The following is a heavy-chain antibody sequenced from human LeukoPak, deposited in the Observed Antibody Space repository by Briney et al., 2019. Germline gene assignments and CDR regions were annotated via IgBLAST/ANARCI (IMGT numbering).Heavy chain of an antibody. J-gene: IGHJ4*02. CDR1: GYTFTSYG. V-gene: IGHV1-18*01. CDR3: TGAYCSSTSCYMFDY. Sequence: ASVKVSCKASGYTFTSYGISWVRQASGQGLEWMGWISAYNGDTNYAQKLQGRVTMTTDTSTSTAYMELRSLRSDDTAVYYCTGAYCSSTSCYMFDYWGQGTLVTVSS. CDR2: ISAYNGDT. D-gene: IGHD2-2*02.